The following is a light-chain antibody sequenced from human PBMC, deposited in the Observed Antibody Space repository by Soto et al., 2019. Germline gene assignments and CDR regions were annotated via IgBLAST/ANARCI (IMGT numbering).Light chain of an antibody. CDR2: KAS. V-gene: IGKV1-5*03. J-gene: IGKJ2*01. CDR3: QQHSSSSPYT. Sequence: DIQMTQSPSTLSASVGDRVTITCRASQSISSWLAWYQQKPGKAPNLLIYKASTLGSGVPSRFSGGGSGTEFALTISSLQPHDFATYYCQQHSSSSPYTFGQGTKVEIK. CDR1: QSISSW.